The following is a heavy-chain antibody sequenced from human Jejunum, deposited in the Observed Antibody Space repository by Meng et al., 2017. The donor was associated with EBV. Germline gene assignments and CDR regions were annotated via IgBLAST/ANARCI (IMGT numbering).Heavy chain of an antibody. CDR2: YYNGGST. V-gene: IGHV4-39*01. CDR1: VCATSSNSCY. CDR3: ARQGPSGRTFDY. J-gene: IGHJ4*02. Sequence: LFQPWFSLSLTATVSVCATSSNSCYCDWLPHPPVKSQEWIENYYNGGSTYYNPSLKSRVTLSVDTSKNQFSLKLISVTAADTAVYYCARQGPSGRTFDYWGQGTLVTVSS. D-gene: IGHD1-26*01.